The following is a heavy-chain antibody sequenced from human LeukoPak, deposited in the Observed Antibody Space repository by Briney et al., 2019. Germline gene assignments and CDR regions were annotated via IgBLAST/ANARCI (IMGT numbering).Heavy chain of an antibody. CDR1: GFTFSSYG. D-gene: IGHD3-10*01. V-gene: IGHV3-30*18. J-gene: IGHJ4*02. CDR2: ISYDGSNK. CDR3: AKSEVRGAYIDY. Sequence: PGRSLRLSCAASGFTFSSYGMHWVRQAPGKGLEWVAVISYDGSNKYYADSVKGRFTISRDNSKNTLYLQMNSLRAEDTAVYYCAKSEVRGAYIDYWGQGTLVTVSS.